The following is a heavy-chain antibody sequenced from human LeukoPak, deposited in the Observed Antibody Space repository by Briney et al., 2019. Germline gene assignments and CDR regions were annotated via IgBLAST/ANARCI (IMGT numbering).Heavy chain of an antibody. D-gene: IGHD5-18*01. Sequence: SETLSLTCTVSGGSISIYYWSWIRQPAGKGLEWIGRIYTSGSTNYTPSLKSRVTMSVDTSKNQFSLKLSSVTAADTAVYYCARDPRRGYSYGQGPTDYWGQGTLVTVSS. CDR1: GGSISIYY. J-gene: IGHJ4*02. CDR3: ARDPRRGYSYGQGPTDY. CDR2: IYTSGST. V-gene: IGHV4-4*07.